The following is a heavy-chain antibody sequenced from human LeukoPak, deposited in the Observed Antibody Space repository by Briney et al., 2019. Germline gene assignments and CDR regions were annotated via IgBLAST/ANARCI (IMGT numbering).Heavy chain of an antibody. Sequence: SETLSLTCTVSGGSISSSSYYWGWIRQPPGKGLEWIGSIYYSGSTYYNPSLKSRVTISVDTSKNQFSLKLSSVTAADTAVYYCARNGNRKGAFDIWGQGTVVTVSS. CDR2: IYYSGST. CDR3: ARNGNRKGAFDI. D-gene: IGHD1/OR15-1a*01. J-gene: IGHJ3*02. CDR1: GGSISSSSYY. V-gene: IGHV4-39*01.